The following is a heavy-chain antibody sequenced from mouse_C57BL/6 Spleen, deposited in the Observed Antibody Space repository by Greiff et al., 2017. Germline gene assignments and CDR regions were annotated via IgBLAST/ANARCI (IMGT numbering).Heavy chain of an antibody. V-gene: IGHV5-4*01. CDR2: ISDGGSYT. CDR3: AREEGGHYFGY. Sequence: DVKLVESGGGLVKPGGSLKLSCAASGFTFSSYAMSWVRQTPEKRLEWVATISDGGSYTYYPDNVKGRFTISRDNAKNNLYLQMSHLKSEDTAMYYCAREEGGHYFGYWGQGTTLTVSS. J-gene: IGHJ2*01. CDR1: GFTFSSYA.